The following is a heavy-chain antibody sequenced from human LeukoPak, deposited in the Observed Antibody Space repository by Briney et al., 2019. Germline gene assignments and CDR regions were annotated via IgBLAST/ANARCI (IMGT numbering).Heavy chain of an antibody. D-gene: IGHD3-22*01. J-gene: IGHJ4*02. CDR3: GNRGSSSGYYDF. V-gene: IGHV3-23*01. Sequence: GGSLRLSCAASGFTFSSSAMTWVRQAPGKGLEWVSGISGTGGSTYYADSVKGRFTISRDNSKNALYPQMNSLTAEDTAVYYCGNRGSSSGYYDFWGQGTLVTVSS. CDR2: ISGTGGST. CDR1: GFTFSSSA.